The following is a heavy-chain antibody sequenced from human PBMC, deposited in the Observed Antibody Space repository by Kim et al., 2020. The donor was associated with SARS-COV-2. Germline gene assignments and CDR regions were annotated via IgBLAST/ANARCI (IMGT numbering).Heavy chain of an antibody. J-gene: IGHJ4*02. CDR2: INSGGGNI. D-gene: IGHD3-22*01. V-gene: IGHV3-21*01. Sequence: GGSLRLSCAASGFTFSSYSMNWVRQAPGKGLEWVSSINSGGGNIYYAESVQGRFTISRDNAENSLYLQMNSLRAEDTAVYYCARGRFHYESSGHLIDFWGQGTLVTVSS. CDR3: ARGRFHYESSGHLIDF. CDR1: GFTFSSYS.